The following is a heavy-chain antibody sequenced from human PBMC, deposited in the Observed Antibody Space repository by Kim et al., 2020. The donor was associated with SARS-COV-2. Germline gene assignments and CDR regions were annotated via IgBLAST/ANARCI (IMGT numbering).Heavy chain of an antibody. CDR1: GGSVSSGSYY. CDR3: ARGTMYSYGSASHLDH. CDR2: IYYSGSF. J-gene: IGHJ4*02. V-gene: IGHV4-61*01. Sequence: SETLSLTCTVSGGSVSSGSYYWSWIRQPPGKGLEWIGYIYYSGSFSYSPSLKSRVTTSVDTSKNQFSVRLSSVTAADTAVYYCARGTMYSYGSASHLDHWGQGTLVTVSS. D-gene: IGHD3-10*01.